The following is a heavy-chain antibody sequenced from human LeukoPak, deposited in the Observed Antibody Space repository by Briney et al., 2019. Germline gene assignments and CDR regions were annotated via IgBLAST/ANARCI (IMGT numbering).Heavy chain of an antibody. D-gene: IGHD6-6*01. CDR3: ASLADRLEYSSVEYYMDV. CDR2: MNPNSGDT. CDR1: GYTFTSYD. J-gene: IGHJ6*03. Sequence: ASVKVSCKASGYTFTSYDINWVRQATGQGLEWMGWMNPNSGDTGYAQKFQGRVTVTRNTSIRTAYTELSSLRSEDTAVYYCASLADRLEYSSVEYYMDVWGKGTTVTVSS. V-gene: IGHV1-8*03.